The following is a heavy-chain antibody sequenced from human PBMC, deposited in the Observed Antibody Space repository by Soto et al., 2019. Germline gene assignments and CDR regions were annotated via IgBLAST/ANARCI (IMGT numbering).Heavy chain of an antibody. CDR3: ARGDYYYDSSGYYHGRYYFGY. J-gene: IGHJ4*02. V-gene: IGHV1-46*01. CDR1: GYTFTSYY. D-gene: IGHD3-22*01. Sequence: ASVKVSCKASGYTFTSYYMHWVRQAPGQGLEWMGIINPSGGSTSYAQKFQGRVTMTRDTSTSTVYMELSSLRSEDTAVYYCARGDYYYDSSGYYHGRYYFGYWGQGTLVTVS. CDR2: INPSGGST.